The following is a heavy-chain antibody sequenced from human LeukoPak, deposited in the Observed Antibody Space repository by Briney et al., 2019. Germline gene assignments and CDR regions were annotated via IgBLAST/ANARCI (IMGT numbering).Heavy chain of an antibody. Sequence: QTGGSLRLSCAASGFTFSSYAMHWVRQAPGKGLEWVAVISYDGSNKYYADSVKGRFTISRDNSKNTLYLQMNSLRAENTAVYYCARDKLLPNGGSYSLHFDYWGQGTLVTVSS. D-gene: IGHD1-26*01. CDR3: ARDKLLPNGGSYSLHFDY. J-gene: IGHJ4*02. V-gene: IGHV3-30-3*01. CDR1: GFTFSSYA. CDR2: ISYDGSNK.